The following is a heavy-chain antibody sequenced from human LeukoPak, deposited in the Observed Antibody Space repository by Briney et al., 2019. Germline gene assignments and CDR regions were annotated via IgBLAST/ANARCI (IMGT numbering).Heavy chain of an antibody. V-gene: IGHV3-7*03. J-gene: IGHJ4*02. CDR3: AKFTRTDY. Sequence: GGSLRLSCTASGFTFSNFWMGWVRQAPGKGLEWVANIKQDETEKFYLGSVKGRFTISRDNSKNTLYLQMNSLRAEDTAVYYCAKFTRTDYWGQGTLVTVSS. CDR2: IKQDETEK. CDR1: GFTFSNFW.